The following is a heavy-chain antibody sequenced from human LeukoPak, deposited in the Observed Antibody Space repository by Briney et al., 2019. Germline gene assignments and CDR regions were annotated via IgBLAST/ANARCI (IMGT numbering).Heavy chain of an antibody. CDR3: ARVGYSGYDLDY. V-gene: IGHV1-8*01. J-gene: IGHJ4*02. D-gene: IGHD5-12*01. CDR2: MNPNSGNT. CDR1: GYTFTSYD. Sequence: GASVKVSCKASGYTFTSYDINWVRQATGQGLEWMGWMNPNSGNTGYAQKFQGRVTMTRNTSISTAYMELGSLRSEDTAVYYCARVGYSGYDLDYWGQGTLVTVSS.